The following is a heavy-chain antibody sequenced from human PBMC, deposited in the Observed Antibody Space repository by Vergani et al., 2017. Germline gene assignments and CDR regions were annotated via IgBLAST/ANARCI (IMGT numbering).Heavy chain of an antibody. V-gene: IGHV3-30*02. J-gene: IGHJ4*02. CDR2: IQFDGSNQ. CDR1: GFTLSNYD. Sequence: VQLLESGGGLVQPGGSLRLSCATSGFTLSNYDMQWIRQGPGKGLEFVAFIQFDGSNQYYPDSVKGRFTLSRDFSKNTLYLQMNSLRTDDTATYYCAKHFRGWGIDYWGQGTQVIVSS. CDR3: AKHFRGWGIDY. D-gene: IGHD3-16*01.